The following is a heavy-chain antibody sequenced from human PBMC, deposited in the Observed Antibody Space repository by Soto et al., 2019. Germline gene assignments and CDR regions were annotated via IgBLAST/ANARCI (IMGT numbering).Heavy chain of an antibody. V-gene: IGHV3-48*02. CDR3: AIQTWDYDLSYFDF. CDR2: ISSGSSTV. Sequence: GGSLRLSCAASGFTFRSYSMNWVRQAPGKGLEWISYISSGSSTVHYADSVKGRFTISRDNAKNSLYLQIDSLTDDDTAVYYCAIQTWDYDLSYFDFCGRGTLVPVSS. J-gene: IGHJ4*02. CDR1: GFTFRSYS. D-gene: IGHD3-16*01.